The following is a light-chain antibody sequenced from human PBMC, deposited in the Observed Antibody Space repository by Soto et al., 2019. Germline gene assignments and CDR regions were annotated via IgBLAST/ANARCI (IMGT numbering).Light chain of an antibody. CDR3: QQYNSYSTT. V-gene: IGKV3-20*01. Sequence: SCXXSQTVSNNYLAWCQQKPGQAPRLLIYGASSRATGIPDRFSGSGSGTDFTLTISSLQPDDFATYYCQQYNSYSTTFGQGTKVDIK. CDR2: GAS. J-gene: IGKJ1*01. CDR1: QTVSNNY.